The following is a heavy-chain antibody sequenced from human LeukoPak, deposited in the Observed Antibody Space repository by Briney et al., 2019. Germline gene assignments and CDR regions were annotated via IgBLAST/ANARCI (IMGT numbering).Heavy chain of an antibody. D-gene: IGHD5-24*01. Sequence: SETLSLTCGVYGGSFSGYYWSWIRQPPGKGLEWIGEINPRGSTNYNPSLKSRVTLSADTSKNQFSLTLNSVTAADTAVYCCARRRLGYYFDYWGQGTLVTVSS. CDR3: ARRRLGYYFDY. CDR1: GGSFSGYY. J-gene: IGHJ4*02. CDR2: INPRGST. V-gene: IGHV4-34*01.